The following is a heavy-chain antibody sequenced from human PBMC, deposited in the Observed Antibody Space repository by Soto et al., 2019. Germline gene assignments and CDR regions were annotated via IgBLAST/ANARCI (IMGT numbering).Heavy chain of an antibody. J-gene: IGHJ4*02. Sequence: EVHLVASWGAVVQPGGSLKLSCVASDFTFDDHNMYWVRQTSGRGLEWLCLISWDGETTYYADSVKGRFTISRVNSKSSLYLQMNALTTEVTALYYCASSQGDYWGQGTRVTVAS. CDR3: ASSQGDY. CDR1: DFTFDDHN. V-gene: IGHV3-43*01. CDR2: ISWDGETT.